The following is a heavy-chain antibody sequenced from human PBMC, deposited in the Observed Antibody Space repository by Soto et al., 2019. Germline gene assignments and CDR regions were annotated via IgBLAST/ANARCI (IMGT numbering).Heavy chain of an antibody. J-gene: IGHJ6*02. Sequence: SETLSLTCAVYGGSFSGYYWSWIRQPPGKGLEWIGEINHSGSTNYNPSLKSRVTISVDTSKNQFSLKLSSVTAADTAVYYCARSTILGVEFFYYYYGMDVLGQGITGTVPS. V-gene: IGHV4-34*01. D-gene: IGHD3-3*01. CDR3: ARSTILGVEFFYYYYGMDV. CDR2: INHSGST. CDR1: GGSFSGYY.